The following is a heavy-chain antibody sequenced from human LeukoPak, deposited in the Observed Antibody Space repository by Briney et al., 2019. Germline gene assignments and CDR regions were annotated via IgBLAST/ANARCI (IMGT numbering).Heavy chain of an antibody. CDR1: GFTFSSYW. Sequence: GRSLRLSCTASGFTFSSYWMHWVRQAPGTGLVWVSHISSDGSRTTYADYVKGRFTISRDNAENTLYLQMNSLRVEDTAVYYCARMNGYYGSGSPLYNWFDPWGQGTLVTVSS. V-gene: IGHV3-74*01. CDR3: ARMNGYYGSGSPLYNWFDP. D-gene: IGHD3-10*01. J-gene: IGHJ5*02. CDR2: ISSDGSRT.